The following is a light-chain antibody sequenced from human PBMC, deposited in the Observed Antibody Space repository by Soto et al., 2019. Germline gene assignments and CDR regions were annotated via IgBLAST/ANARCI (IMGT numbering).Light chain of an antibody. CDR2: EAS. V-gene: IGKV3-20*01. J-gene: IGKJ1*01. CDR3: QQYSISPRA. CDR1: QSLSNNF. Sequence: EIVLTQSPGTLSLSPGERATLSCRASQSLSNNFLAWYQQKPGQAPRLLINEASNRATGTPDRFSGSGSGTDFTLTISRLEPEDFAVYYCQQYSISPRAFGQGTKVEIK.